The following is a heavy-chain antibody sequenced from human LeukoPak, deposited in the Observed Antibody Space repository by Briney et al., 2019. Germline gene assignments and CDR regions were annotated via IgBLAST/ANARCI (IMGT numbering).Heavy chain of an antibody. CDR3: ATPKGYCSSTSCPGPFDY. CDR2: INPNSGGT. Sequence: GSVKVSCKASGYTFTGYYMHWVRQAPGQGLEWMGWINPNSGGTNYAQKFQGRVTMTRDTSISTAYMELSRLRSDDTAVYYCATPKGYCSSTSCPGPFDYWGQGTLVTVSS. J-gene: IGHJ4*02. CDR1: GYTFTGYY. V-gene: IGHV1-2*02. D-gene: IGHD2-2*01.